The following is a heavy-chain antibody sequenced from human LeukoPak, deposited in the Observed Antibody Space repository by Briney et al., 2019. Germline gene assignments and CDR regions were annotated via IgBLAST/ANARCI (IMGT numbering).Heavy chain of an antibody. CDR1: GGSISSSSYY. D-gene: IGHD3-10*01. J-gene: IGHJ4*02. CDR3: ARQRLLWFGESPYYFDY. V-gene: IGHV4-39*01. CDR2: IYYSGST. Sequence: PSETLSLTCTVSGGSISSSSYYWGWIRQPPGTGLEWIGSIYYSGSTYYNPSLKSRVTISVDTSKNQFSLKLSSVTAADTAVYYCARQRLLWFGESPYYFDYWGQGTLVTVSS.